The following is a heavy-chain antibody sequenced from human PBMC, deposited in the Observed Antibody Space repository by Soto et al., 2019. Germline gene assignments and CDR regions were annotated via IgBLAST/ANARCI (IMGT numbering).Heavy chain of an antibody. CDR2: ISWDGGST. D-gene: IGHD3-22*01. J-gene: IGHJ6*02. Sequence: GSLRRSCASSGWTVDDYAMHWVRQAPGKGLEWVSLISWDGGSTYYADSVKGRFTISRDNSKNSLYLQMNSLRAEDTDLYYCAKDLQEYYSDSSGYYTRYYGMDVSGPATPVTVPS. CDR3: AKDLQEYYSDSSGYYTRYYGMDV. V-gene: IGHV3-43D*04. CDR1: GWTVDDYA.